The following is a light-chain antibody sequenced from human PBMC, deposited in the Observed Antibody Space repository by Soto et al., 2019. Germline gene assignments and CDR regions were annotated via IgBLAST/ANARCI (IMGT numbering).Light chain of an antibody. V-gene: IGKV1-39*01. J-gene: IGKJ4*01. CDR1: QLISSY. CDR2: GAT. Sequence: DIQMTQFPSSLSASVGDRVTITCQASQLISSYLNWYQQKPGKAPKLLIHGATSLQSGVPSRFSGSESGTDFTLTISSLQPEDFATYYCQQSYSTPLAFGGGTKVEI. CDR3: QQSYSTPLA.